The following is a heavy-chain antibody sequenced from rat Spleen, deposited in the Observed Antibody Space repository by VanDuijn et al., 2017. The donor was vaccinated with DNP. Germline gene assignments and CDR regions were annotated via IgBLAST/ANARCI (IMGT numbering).Heavy chain of an antibody. V-gene: IGHV5-29*01. D-gene: IGHD1-4*01. CDR3: ARQRAGYY. CDR2: ISYDGSST. CDR1: GFTFSDYY. J-gene: IGHJ2*01. Sequence: EVQLVESDGGLVQPGRSLKLSCAASGFTFSDYYMAWVRQAPTKGLEWVATISYDGSSTYYRDSVKGRFTISRDNAKSTLYLQMDSLRSEDTATYYCARQRAGYYWGQGVMVTVSS.